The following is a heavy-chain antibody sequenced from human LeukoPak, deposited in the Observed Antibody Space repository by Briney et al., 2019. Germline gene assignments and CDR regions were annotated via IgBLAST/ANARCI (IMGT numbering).Heavy chain of an antibody. Sequence: GGSLRLSCAASGFTFSRYWMHWVRQAPGNGLPWVSRIKSDGSTNYADSVKGRFTISRDNAKNTVSLQMNSLRAEDTGVYYCARAPAEIGGYYPEYFRHWGQGTLVTVSS. CDR1: GFTFSRYW. J-gene: IGHJ1*01. D-gene: IGHD3-22*01. V-gene: IGHV3-74*01. CDR3: ARAPAEIGGYYPEYFRH. CDR2: IKSDGST.